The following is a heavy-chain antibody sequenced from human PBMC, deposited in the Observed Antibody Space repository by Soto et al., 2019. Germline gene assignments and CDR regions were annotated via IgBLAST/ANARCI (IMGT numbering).Heavy chain of an antibody. D-gene: IGHD1-20*01. J-gene: IGHJ4*02. CDR1: GGSFSGYY. Sequence: SETLSLTCAVYGGSFSGYYWSWIRQPPGKGLEWIGEINHSGSTNYNPSLKSRVTIPVDTSKNQFSLKLSSVTAADTAVYYCARVRITGTRLFDYWGQGTLVTVSS. CDR2: INHSGST. V-gene: IGHV4-34*01. CDR3: ARVRITGTRLFDY.